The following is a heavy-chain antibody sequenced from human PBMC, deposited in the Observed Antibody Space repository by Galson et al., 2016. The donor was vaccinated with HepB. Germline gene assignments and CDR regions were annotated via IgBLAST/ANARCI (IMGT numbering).Heavy chain of an antibody. D-gene: IGHD3-22*01. CDR3: ARALYYDTSTYYYRGSDYSNYYGLDV. CDR1: GFTFSTYS. V-gene: IGHV3-21*01. J-gene: IGHJ6*02. Sequence: SLRLSCAASGFTFSTYSMNWVRQAPGKGLEWVSSISSSSSYIYYADSVKGRFTISRDNAKNSLYLQINSLRAEDTAVYYCARALYYDTSTYYYRGSDYSNYYGLDVWGQGTTVTAAS. CDR2: ISSSSSYI.